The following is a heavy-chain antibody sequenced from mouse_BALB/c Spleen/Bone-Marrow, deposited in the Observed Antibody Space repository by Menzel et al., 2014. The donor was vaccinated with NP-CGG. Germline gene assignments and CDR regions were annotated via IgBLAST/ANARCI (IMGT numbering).Heavy chain of an antibody. V-gene: IGHV5-9*02. D-gene: IGHD1-1*01. J-gene: IGHJ4*01. Sequence: EVMLVESGGGLVKPGGSLKLSCAASGFAFSSYDMSWVRQTPEKRLEWVATISSGGSYTYYPDSVKGRFTISRDNARNTLYLQMSSLRSEDTALYYCARVLQVCAMDYWGQGTSATVSS. CDR1: GFAFSSYD. CDR2: ISSGGSYT. CDR3: ARVLQVCAMDY.